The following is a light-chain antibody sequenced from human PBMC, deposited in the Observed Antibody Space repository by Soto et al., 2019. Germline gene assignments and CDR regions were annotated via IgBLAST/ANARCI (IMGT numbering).Light chain of an antibody. CDR1: QSVTSN. CDR3: QQYNNWPKT. V-gene: IGKV3-15*01. CDR2: SSS. Sequence: EIVLTQSPGTLSLSPGERATLSCRASQSVTSNLAWYQHKPGQAPRLLIYSSSTRAAGIPARFSGSGSGTEFTLTISSLQSEDFAVYYCQQYNNWPKTFGQGTKVDIK. J-gene: IGKJ1*01.